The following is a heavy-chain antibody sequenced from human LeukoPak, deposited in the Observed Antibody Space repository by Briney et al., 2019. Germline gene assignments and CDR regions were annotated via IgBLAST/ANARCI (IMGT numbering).Heavy chain of an antibody. J-gene: IGHJ4*02. CDR3: ARDGRWINYYDGSSPV. CDR2: ISSSGSTI. Sequence: GGSLRLSCAASGFTFNSYSMNWVRQAPGKGLEWVSCISSSGSTIYYADSVKGRFTISRDNAKNSLYLQMNSLRVEDTAVYYCARDGRWINYYDGSSPVWGQGTLVTVSS. D-gene: IGHD3-22*01. V-gene: IGHV3-48*04. CDR1: GFTFNSYS.